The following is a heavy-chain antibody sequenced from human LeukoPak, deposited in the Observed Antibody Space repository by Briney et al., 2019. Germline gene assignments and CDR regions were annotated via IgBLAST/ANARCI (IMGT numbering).Heavy chain of an antibody. CDR1: GFSFSSYN. V-gene: IGHV3-21*01. CDR2: ITSSSTYT. D-gene: IGHD3-22*01. CDR3: ARGETYTYSSGYPSKAFDI. Sequence: GGSLRLSCAAAGFSFSSYNMNWVRLTPGKELEWVSSITSSSTYTFYADSVKGRFTISRDNAKNSLYLQMNSLRAEDTAVYYCARGETYTYSSGYPSKAFDIWGQGTMVTVSS. J-gene: IGHJ3*02.